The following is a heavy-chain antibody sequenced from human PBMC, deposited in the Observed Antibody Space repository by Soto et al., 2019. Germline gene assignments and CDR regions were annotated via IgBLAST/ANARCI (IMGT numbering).Heavy chain of an antibody. CDR3: ASRWDCTNGICETHDALDI. Sequence: PSDTLYLTCVVSGDSISRTTFYWGWNSQPPGRGLEWIAMLHSSGTTYYNPSLKSRVTISVDTSKNQFSLKLSSVTAADTAVYYCASRWDCTNGICETHDALDIRGKGAMVTVSS. J-gene: IGHJ3*02. CDR2: LHSSGTT. CDR1: GDSISRTTFY. D-gene: IGHD2-8*01. V-gene: IGHV4-39*01.